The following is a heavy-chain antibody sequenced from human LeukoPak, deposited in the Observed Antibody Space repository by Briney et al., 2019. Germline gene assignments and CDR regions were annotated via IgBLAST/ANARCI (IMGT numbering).Heavy chain of an antibody. D-gene: IGHD6-6*01. V-gene: IGHV1-18*01. CDR2: ISAYNGDT. J-gene: IGHJ4*02. CDR1: GYSFTSFG. CDR3: ARDLGTYGSSSIFFDY. Sequence: ALVKVSCKASGYSFTSFGISWVRQAPGQGPEWMAWISAYNGDTRYEPKFQGRVTMTTDTSTSTTYMELRSLRSDNTAVYYCARDLGTYGSSSIFFDYWGQGTLVTVSS.